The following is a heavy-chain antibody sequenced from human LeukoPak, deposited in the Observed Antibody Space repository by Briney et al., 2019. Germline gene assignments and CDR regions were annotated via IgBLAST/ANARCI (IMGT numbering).Heavy chain of an antibody. CDR3: ARGTMVRGVITLFDY. D-gene: IGHD3-10*01. J-gene: IGHJ4*02. V-gene: IGHV3-13*01. CDR1: GFTSSSYD. CDR2: IGTAGDT. Sequence: AGGSLRLSCAASGFTSSSYDMHWVRQATGKGLEWVSAIGTAGDTYYPGSVKGRFTISRENAKNSLYLQMNSLRAGDTAVYYCARGTMVRGVITLFDYWGQGTLVTVSS.